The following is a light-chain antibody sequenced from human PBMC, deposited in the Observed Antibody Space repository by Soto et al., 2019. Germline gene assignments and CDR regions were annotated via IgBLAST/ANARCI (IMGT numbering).Light chain of an antibody. J-gene: IGKJ1*01. V-gene: IGKV3-20*01. CDR1: QSITSNY. CDR2: GAS. Sequence: ETVLTQSPGTLSLSPGEGATLSCRASQSITSNYLAWYQQKPGQAPRLLIYGASSRATGIPDRFSGSGSGTDFTLTISRLEPADFAVYYCQQYGSSPLTFGQGTKVDIK. CDR3: QQYGSSPLT.